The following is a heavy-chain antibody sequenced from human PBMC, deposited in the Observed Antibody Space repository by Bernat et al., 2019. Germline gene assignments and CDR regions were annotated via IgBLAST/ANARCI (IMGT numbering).Heavy chain of an antibody. Sequence: VQLVESGGGLVKPGGSLRLSCAASGFTFSSYSMNWVRQAPGKGLEWVAVIWYDGSNKYYADSVKGRFTISRDNSKNTLHLQMNSLRAEDTAVYYCARDAGYTYYYGMDVWGQGTTVTVSS. D-gene: IGHD1-1*01. V-gene: IGHV3-33*08. CDR1: GFTFSSYS. CDR3: ARDAGYTYYYGMDV. J-gene: IGHJ6*02. CDR2: IWYDGSNK.